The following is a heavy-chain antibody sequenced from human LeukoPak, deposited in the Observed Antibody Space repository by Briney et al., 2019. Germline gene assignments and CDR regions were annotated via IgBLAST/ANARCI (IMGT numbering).Heavy chain of an antibody. Sequence: TGGSLRLSCAASGFTFSSYEMNWVRQAPGKGLEWVAFIRYDGSNKYYADSVKGRFTISRDNSKNTLYLQMNSLRAEDTAVYYCAKDFVVVPAAWVPLYYYYYMDVWGKGTTVTISS. D-gene: IGHD2-2*01. CDR3: AKDFVVVPAAWVPLYYYYYMDV. J-gene: IGHJ6*03. CDR1: GFTFSSYE. CDR2: IRYDGSNK. V-gene: IGHV3-30*02.